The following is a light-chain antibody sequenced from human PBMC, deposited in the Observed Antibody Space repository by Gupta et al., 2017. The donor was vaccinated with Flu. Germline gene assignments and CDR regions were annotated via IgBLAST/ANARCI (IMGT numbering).Light chain of an antibody. Sequence: DIQMTQSPSTLSASVGDTVIITCRASQSVSSWLAWYQQKPGKAPKLLIYKASSLESGVPSRFSGSGSGTEFTLTVSSLQPDDFATYYCQQYNSYSQGFTFGPGTKVDIK. CDR3: QQYNSYSQGFT. J-gene: IGKJ3*01. V-gene: IGKV1-5*03. CDR1: QSVSSW. CDR2: KAS.